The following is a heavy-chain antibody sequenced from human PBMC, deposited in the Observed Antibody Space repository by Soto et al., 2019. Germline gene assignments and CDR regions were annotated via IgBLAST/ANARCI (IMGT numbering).Heavy chain of an antibody. D-gene: IGHD6-13*01. V-gene: IGHV4-39*01. CDR1: GGSISSSSYY. Sequence: ASETLSLTCTVSGGSISSSSYYWGWIRQPPGKGLEWIGSIYYSGSTYYNPSLKSRVTISVDTSKNQFSLKLSSVTAADTAVYYCADSIAAAGTNYYYMDVWGKGTTVTVSS. CDR3: ADSIAAAGTNYYYMDV. J-gene: IGHJ6*03. CDR2: IYYSGST.